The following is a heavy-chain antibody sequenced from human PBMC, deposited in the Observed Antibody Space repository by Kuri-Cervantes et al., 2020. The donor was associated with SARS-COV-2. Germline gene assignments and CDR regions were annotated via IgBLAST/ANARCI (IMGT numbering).Heavy chain of an antibody. D-gene: IGHD3-16*01. V-gene: IGHV3-7*01. CDR2: IKEGGSEK. CDR1: GSTFGSYW. Sequence: GGPLRLSCAASGSTFGSYWMSWVRQAPGKGLEWVANIKEGGSEKYYVDSVKGRFTISRDNAKNSLYLQMNSLRAGDTAVYYCARWGVYYFDYWGQGTLVTVSS. CDR3: ARWGVYYFDY. J-gene: IGHJ4*02.